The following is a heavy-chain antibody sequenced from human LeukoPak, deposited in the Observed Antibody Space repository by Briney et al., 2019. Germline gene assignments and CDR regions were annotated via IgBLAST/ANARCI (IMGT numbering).Heavy chain of an antibody. Sequence: SETLSLTCTVSGGSISSYYWSWIRQPPGKGLEWIGYIYYSGSTNYNPSLKSRVTISVDTSKNQFSLKLSSVTAADTAVYYCARAGGSYLGDLDYWGQGTLVTVSS. V-gene: IGHV4-59*01. D-gene: IGHD1-26*01. J-gene: IGHJ4*02. CDR3: ARAGGSYLGDLDY. CDR1: GGSISSYY. CDR2: IYYSGST.